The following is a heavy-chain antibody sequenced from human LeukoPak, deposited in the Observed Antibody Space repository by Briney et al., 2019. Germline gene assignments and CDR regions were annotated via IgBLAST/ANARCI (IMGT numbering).Heavy chain of an antibody. CDR3: ARDSSSWRSNWFAP. D-gene: IGHD6-13*01. Sequence: PGGSLRLSCAASGCTFSSYGMHGVRQAGGKGREGVAVIWYDGSNKYYADSVKGRFTISRDNSKNTLYLQMNSLRAEDTAVYYCARDSSSWRSNWFAPWGQGTLVTVSS. V-gene: IGHV3-33*01. J-gene: IGHJ5*02. CDR1: GCTFSSYG. CDR2: IWYDGSNK.